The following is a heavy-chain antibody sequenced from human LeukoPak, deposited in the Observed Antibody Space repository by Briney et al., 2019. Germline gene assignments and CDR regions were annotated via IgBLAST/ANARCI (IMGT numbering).Heavy chain of an antibody. CDR3: AREGKITMVRGVIRYYYMDV. D-gene: IGHD3-10*01. Sequence: SETLSLTCAVYGGSFSGYYWSWIRQPPGKGLEWIGEINHSGSTNYNPSLKSRVTMSVDTSKNQFSLKLSSVTAADTAVYYCAREGKITMVRGVIRYYYMDVWGKGTTVTISS. CDR2: INHSGST. V-gene: IGHV4-34*01. CDR1: GGSFSGYY. J-gene: IGHJ6*03.